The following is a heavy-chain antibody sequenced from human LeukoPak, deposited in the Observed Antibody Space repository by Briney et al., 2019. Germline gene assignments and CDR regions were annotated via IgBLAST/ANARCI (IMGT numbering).Heavy chain of an antibody. CDR3: ASLYCSGGSCYGDGLR. J-gene: IGHJ4*02. D-gene: IGHD2-15*01. Sequence: SETLSLTCTISGGSISSSTYYWGWIRQPPGKGLEWIGSIYYSGSTYYNPSLKSRVTISVDTSKNHFSLKLSSVTAADTAVYYCASLYCSGGSCYGDGLRWGQGTLVTVSS. V-gene: IGHV4-39*02. CDR2: IYYSGST. CDR1: GGSISSSTYY.